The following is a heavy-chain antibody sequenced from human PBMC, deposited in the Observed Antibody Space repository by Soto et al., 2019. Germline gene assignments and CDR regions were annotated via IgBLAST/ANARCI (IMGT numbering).Heavy chain of an antibody. CDR2: INPSGGRI. V-gene: IGHV1-46*01. CDR3: ARDGPPTTTGVGPSYTMDV. J-gene: IGHJ6*02. Sequence: QMQLVQSGAAVQKPGASVKVSCKASGYTFTSYQMHWVRQDPGQGLEWMGIINPSGGRITYAPRFQCRVMMTRDTSTNTVYMELRSLTSEDTAVYYCARDGPPTTTGVGPSYTMDVWCQGTTVTVS. CDR1: GYTFTSYQ. D-gene: IGHD3-3*01.